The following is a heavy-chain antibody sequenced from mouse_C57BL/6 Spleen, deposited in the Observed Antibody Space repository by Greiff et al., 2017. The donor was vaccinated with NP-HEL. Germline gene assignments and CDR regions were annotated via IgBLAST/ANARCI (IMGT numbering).Heavy chain of an antibody. Sequence: EVMLVESGGGLVKPGGSLKLSCAASGFTFSSYAMSWVRQTPEKRLEWVATISDGGSYTYYPDNVKGRFTISRDNAKNNLYLQMSHLKSEDTAMYYCARDSLYGSSLYYAMDYWGQGTSVTVSS. CDR1: GFTFSSYA. D-gene: IGHD1-1*01. CDR2: ISDGGSYT. CDR3: ARDSLYGSSLYYAMDY. J-gene: IGHJ4*01. V-gene: IGHV5-4*01.